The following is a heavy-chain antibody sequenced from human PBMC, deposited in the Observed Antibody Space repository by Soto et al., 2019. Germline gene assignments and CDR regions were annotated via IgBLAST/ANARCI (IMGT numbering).Heavy chain of an antibody. J-gene: IGHJ4*02. Sequence: EVQLLESGGGLVQPGGSLRLSCAASGFTFSSYAMSWVRQAPGKGLEWVSAISGSGGSTNYADSVKGRFTISRDNSKNTLYLQMNSLRAEDTAVYYCAKDPEVGRGSSLGTLYYFDYWGQGTLVTVSS. V-gene: IGHV3-23*01. CDR2: ISGSGGST. CDR1: GFTFSSYA. CDR3: AKDPEVGRGSSLGTLYYFDY. D-gene: IGHD6-13*01.